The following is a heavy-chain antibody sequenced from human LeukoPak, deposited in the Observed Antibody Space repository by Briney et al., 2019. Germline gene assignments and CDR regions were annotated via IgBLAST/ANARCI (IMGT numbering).Heavy chain of an antibody. J-gene: IGHJ4*02. Sequence: PGGSLRLSCAASGFTFSSYGMHWVRQAPGKGLEWVAFIGYDGSNKYYADSVKGRFTISRDNSKNTLYLQMNSLRAEDTAVYYCAKDMTTATGFVDYWGQGTLVTVSS. D-gene: IGHD4-17*01. CDR3: AKDMTTATGFVDY. CDR1: GFTFSSYG. CDR2: IGYDGSNK. V-gene: IGHV3-30*02.